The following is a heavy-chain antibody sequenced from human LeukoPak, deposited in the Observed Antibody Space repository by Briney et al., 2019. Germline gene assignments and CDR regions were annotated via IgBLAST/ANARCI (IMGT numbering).Heavy chain of an antibody. CDR1: GYTFTSYY. CDR3: ARDVIQLWFRVVPGWFDP. Sequence: ASVKVSCKASGYTFTSYYMHWVRQAPGQGLEWMGWINPNSGGTNYAQKFQGRVTMTRDTSISTAYMELSRLRSDDTAVYYCARDVIQLWFRVVPGWFDPWGQGTLVTVSS. CDR2: INPNSGGT. V-gene: IGHV1-2*02. D-gene: IGHD5-18*01. J-gene: IGHJ5*02.